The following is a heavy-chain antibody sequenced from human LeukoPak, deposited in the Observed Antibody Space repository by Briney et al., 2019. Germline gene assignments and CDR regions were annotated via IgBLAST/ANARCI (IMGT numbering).Heavy chain of an antibody. CDR3: ASSTHYDSSGYYLDY. CDR1: GGSISSYY. Sequence: SETLSLTCTVSGGSISSYYWTWIRQPPGKGLEWIGYIYHSGSTNYNPSLKSRVTVSVDRSKNQFSLKLSSVTAADTAVYYCASSTHYDSSGYYLDYWGQGTLVTVSS. J-gene: IGHJ4*02. V-gene: IGHV4-59*12. CDR2: IYHSGST. D-gene: IGHD3-22*01.